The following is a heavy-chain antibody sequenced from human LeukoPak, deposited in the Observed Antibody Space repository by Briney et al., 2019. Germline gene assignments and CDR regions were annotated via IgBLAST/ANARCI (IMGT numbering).Heavy chain of an antibody. CDR3: ARQLPTAAADTRGYFDY. V-gene: IGHV4-39*01. D-gene: IGHD6-25*01. J-gene: IGHJ4*02. CDR1: GGSISTISSSTYY. CDR2: LFYGENS. Sequence: SETLSLTCTVSGGSISTISSSTYYWGWIRQAPGKGLEWIGSLFYGENSHYNPSLKSRATLSVDTSNNPFSLKLTSVTAADAAVYFCARQLPTAAADTRGYFDYWGQGTVVTVSS.